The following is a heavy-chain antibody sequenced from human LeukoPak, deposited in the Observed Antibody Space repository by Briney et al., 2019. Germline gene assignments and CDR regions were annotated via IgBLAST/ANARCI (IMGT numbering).Heavy chain of an antibody. D-gene: IGHD3-9*01. CDR2: IYYSGST. J-gene: IGHJ4*02. Sequence: SETLSLTCTVSGGSISSSSYYWGWIRQPPGKGLEWIGSIYYSGSTYYNPSLKSRVTISVDTSKNQFSLRLSSVTAADTAVYYCARSYSDILTGPKNFDYWGQGTLVTVSS. CDR3: ARSYSDILTGPKNFDY. V-gene: IGHV4-39*01. CDR1: GGSISSSSYY.